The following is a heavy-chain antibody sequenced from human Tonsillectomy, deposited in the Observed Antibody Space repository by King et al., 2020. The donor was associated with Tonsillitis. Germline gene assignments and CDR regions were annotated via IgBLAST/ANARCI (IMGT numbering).Heavy chain of an antibody. CDR1: GFIFSSYW. CDR3: ARDIFLSCYYPIYLDY. D-gene: IGHD3-22*01. Sequence: DVQLVESGGGLVQPGGSLRLSCTASGFIFSSYWMTWVRQAPGKGLEWVANIKQDGSEKYYVDSVEGRFTISRDNAKNSMYLQMNSLRAEDTAVYYCARDIFLSCYYPIYLDYWGQGTLVTVSS. J-gene: IGHJ4*02. CDR2: IKQDGSEK. V-gene: IGHV3-7*01.